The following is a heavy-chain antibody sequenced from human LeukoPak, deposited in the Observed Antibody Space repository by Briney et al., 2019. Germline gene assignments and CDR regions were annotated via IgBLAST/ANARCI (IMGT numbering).Heavy chain of an antibody. CDR2: IIPIFGTA. CDR1: GGTFSSYA. J-gene: IGHJ4*02. CDR3: ASERGITGTTQPFDY. D-gene: IGHD1-7*01. V-gene: IGHV1-69*13. Sequence: ASVKASCKASGGTFSSYAISWVRQAPGQGLEWMGGIIPIFGTANYAQKFQGRVTITADESTSTAYMELSSLRSEDTAVYYCASERGITGTTQPFDYWGQGTLVTVSS.